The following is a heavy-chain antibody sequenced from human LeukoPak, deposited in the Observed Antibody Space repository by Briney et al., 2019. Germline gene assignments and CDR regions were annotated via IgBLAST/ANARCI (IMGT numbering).Heavy chain of an antibody. CDR1: GGSISSGGNY. CDR3: ARGSGYYGWYFDL. CDR2: IYYTGNT. J-gene: IGHJ2*01. Sequence: PSQTLSLTCTVSGGSISSGGNYWSWIRQHPGKGLEGIGYIYYTGNTYYNSSLKRRMTISVDTPKNQFSLQLSSVTSADTAVYYCARGSGYYGWYFDLWGRGTLVTVSS. D-gene: IGHD3-22*01. V-gene: IGHV4-31*03.